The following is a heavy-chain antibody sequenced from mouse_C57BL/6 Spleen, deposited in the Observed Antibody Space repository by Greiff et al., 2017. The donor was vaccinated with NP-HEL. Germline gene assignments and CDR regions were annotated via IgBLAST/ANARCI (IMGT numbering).Heavy chain of an antibody. CDR1: GYTFTSYW. CDR3: ARWGWDYFDY. V-gene: IGHV1-61*01. D-gene: IGHD3-3*01. J-gene: IGHJ2*01. Sequence: QVQLQQPGAELVRPGSSVKLSCKASGYTFTSYWMDWVKQRPGQGLEWIGNIYPSDSETHYNQKFKDKATLTVDKSSSTAYMQLSSLTSEDYAVYYCARWGWDYFDYWGQGTTLTVSS. CDR2: IYPSDSET.